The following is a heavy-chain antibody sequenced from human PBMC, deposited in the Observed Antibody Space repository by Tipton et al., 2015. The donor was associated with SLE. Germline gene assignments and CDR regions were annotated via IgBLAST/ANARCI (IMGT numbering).Heavy chain of an antibody. D-gene: IGHD2-21*02. J-gene: IGHJ4*02. Sequence: SLRLSCAASGFTFSSYDMHWVRQAAGKGLEWVSVISGSGSSRFYVDSVKGRFTISRDNPKNTLYLQMNSLRAEDTAVYYCARGDPIHYWGQGTLVTVSS. V-gene: IGHV3-23*01. CDR1: GFTFSSYD. CDR2: ISGSGSSR. CDR3: ARGDPIHY.